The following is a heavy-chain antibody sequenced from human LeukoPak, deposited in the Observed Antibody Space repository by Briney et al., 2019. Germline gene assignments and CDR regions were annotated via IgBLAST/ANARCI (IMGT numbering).Heavy chain of an antibody. J-gene: IGHJ1*01. V-gene: IGHV4-61*01. Sequence: PSETLSLTCTVSGYSISTGFYWGWIRQAPGKGLEWIGYIYYSGSTNYNPSLKSRFTISVDTSKNQFSLKLSSVTAADTAVYYCARAGSGWYSEYFQHWGQGTLVTVSS. CDR3: ARAGSGWYSEYFQH. CDR2: IYYSGST. D-gene: IGHD6-19*01. CDR1: GYSISTGFY.